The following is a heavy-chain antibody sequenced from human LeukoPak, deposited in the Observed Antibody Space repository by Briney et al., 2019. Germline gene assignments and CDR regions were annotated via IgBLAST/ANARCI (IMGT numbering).Heavy chain of an antibody. CDR2: ISSRSDTI. D-gene: IGHD4-17*01. Sequence: GGSLRLSCAASGFTFSRYSMNWVRQAPGKGLEWVSYISSRSDTIYYADSVKGRFTISRDNAQNSLYLQMNSLRAEDTAVYYCADGDYYWGQGTLVTASS. J-gene: IGHJ4*02. CDR3: ADGDYY. V-gene: IGHV3-48*01. CDR1: GFTFSRYS.